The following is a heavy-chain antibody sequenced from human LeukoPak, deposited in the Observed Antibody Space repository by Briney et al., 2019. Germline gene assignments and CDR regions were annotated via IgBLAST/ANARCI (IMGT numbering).Heavy chain of an antibody. CDR1: GGTFSSYA. Sequence: GASVKVSCKASGGTFSSYAISWVRQAPGQGLEWMGGIIPIFGTANCAQKFQGRVTITTDESTSTAYMELSSLRSEDTAVYYCAREGGGSRSFDYWGQGTLVTVSS. CDR2: IIPIFGTA. J-gene: IGHJ4*02. CDR3: AREGGGSRSFDY. V-gene: IGHV1-69*05. D-gene: IGHD3-16*01.